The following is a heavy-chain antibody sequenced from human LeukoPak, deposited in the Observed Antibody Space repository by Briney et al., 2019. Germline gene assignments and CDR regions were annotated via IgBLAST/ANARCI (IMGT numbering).Heavy chain of an antibody. J-gene: IGHJ3*02. V-gene: IGHV3-7*01. Sequence: GGSLRLSCAASGFTFSTYWMSWVRQAPGKGLEWVANIKQDGSEKYYVDSVKGRFTISRDNAKNSVYLQMNSLRAEDTAVYFCARKGAVTAPTKNAFDMWGQGTMVTVSS. CDR3: ARKGAVTAPTKNAFDM. CDR1: GFTFSTYW. D-gene: IGHD2-21*02. CDR2: IKQDGSEK.